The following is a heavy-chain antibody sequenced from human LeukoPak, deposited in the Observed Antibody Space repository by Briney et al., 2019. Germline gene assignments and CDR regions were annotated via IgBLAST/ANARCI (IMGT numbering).Heavy chain of an antibody. D-gene: IGHD2-2*01. CDR2: ISGRSDYI. CDR3: ARDISVVPAA. CDR1: GFTFSSYT. V-gene: IGHV3-21*01. J-gene: IGHJ4*02. Sequence: GGSLRLSCAASGFTFSSYTLNWVRQAPGKELEWVSSISGRSDYIYYADSLKGRFTISRDNAKNSVYLQMNSLRVEDTAVYYCARDISVVPAAWGQGTLVTVSS.